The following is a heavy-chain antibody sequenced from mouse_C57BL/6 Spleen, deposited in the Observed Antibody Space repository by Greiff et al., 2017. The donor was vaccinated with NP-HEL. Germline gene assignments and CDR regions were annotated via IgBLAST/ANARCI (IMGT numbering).Heavy chain of an antibody. V-gene: IGHV1-50*01. CDR1: GYTFTSYW. CDR3: ARRIYDGYFDV. D-gene: IGHD2-3*01. J-gene: IGHJ1*03. Sequence: QVQLQQPGAELVKPGASVKLSCKASGYTFTSYWMQWVKQRPGQGLEWIGEIDPSDSYTNYNQKFKGKATWTVDTSSSTAYMQLSSLTSEDSAVYYCARRIYDGYFDVWGTGTTVTVSS. CDR2: IDPSDSYT.